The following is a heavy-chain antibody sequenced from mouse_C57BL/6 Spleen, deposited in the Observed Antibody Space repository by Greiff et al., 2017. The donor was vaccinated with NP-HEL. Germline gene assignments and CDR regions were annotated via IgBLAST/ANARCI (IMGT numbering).Heavy chain of an antibody. Sequence: QVQLKESGAELVRPGTSVKVSCKASGYAFTNYLIEWVKQRPGQGLEWIGVINPGSGGTNYNEKFKGKATLTADKSSSTAYMQLSSLTSEDSAVYFCARSAYSNYGGFDYWGQGTTLTVSS. J-gene: IGHJ2*01. D-gene: IGHD2-5*01. CDR1: GYAFTNYL. CDR2: INPGSGGT. V-gene: IGHV1-54*01. CDR3: ARSAYSNYGGFDY.